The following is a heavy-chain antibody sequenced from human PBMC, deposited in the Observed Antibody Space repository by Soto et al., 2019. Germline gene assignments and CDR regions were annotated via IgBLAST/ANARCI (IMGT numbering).Heavy chain of an antibody. V-gene: IGHV4-39*01. CDR2: VYNNGDT. Sequence: YCWSLNKQPPGNELQYIGSVYNNGDTYYNPSLTSPVTISTDTSQNQFSLDLPSVTATDTAVYFCARHPGYCSGGRCNGQYTLDVWGQGTTVTVFS. J-gene: IGHJ6*02. CDR1: YC. CDR3: ARHPGYCSGGRCNGQYTLDV. D-gene: IGHD2-15*01.